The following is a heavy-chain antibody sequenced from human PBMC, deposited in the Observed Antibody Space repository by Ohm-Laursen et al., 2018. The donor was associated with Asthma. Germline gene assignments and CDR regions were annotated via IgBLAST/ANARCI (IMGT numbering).Heavy chain of an antibody. V-gene: IGHV3-23*01. Sequence: SLRLSCSASGFTFSSYAMIWVRQAPGKGLEWVSAISGSGGSTYYADSVKGRFTISRDNSKNTLYLQMNSLRAEDTAVYYCAKDVNTAMVTRSYWGQGTLVTVSS. D-gene: IGHD5-18*01. CDR2: ISGSGGST. CDR1: GFTFSSYA. CDR3: AKDVNTAMVTRSY. J-gene: IGHJ4*02.